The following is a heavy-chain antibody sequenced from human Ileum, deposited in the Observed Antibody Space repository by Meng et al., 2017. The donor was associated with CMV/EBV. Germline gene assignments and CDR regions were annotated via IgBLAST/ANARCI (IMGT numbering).Heavy chain of an antibody. Sequence: FSPRTSGVGVALSRQPAGKALEWLALIYWNDDERYSPSLKSRLTITKDTSKNQVLLTMTNMDPVDTATYYCAHANYYGSGSYYKGVHWGQGTLVTVSS. D-gene: IGHD3-10*01. CDR1: FSPRTSGVG. V-gene: IGHV2-5*01. CDR3: AHANYYGSGSYYKGVH. J-gene: IGHJ4*02. CDR2: IYWNDDE.